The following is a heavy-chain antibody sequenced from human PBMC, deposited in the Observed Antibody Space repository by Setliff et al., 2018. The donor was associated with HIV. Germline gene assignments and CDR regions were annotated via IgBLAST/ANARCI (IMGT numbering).Heavy chain of an antibody. J-gene: IGHJ6*03. CDR2: INQSGST. D-gene: IGHD3-3*01. CDR3: ARGVNPTYYDFWSGNYMRKYYYSYMDV. CDR1: GRSLSGYY. V-gene: IGHV4-34*01. Sequence: SETLSLTCAVYGRSLSGYYWSWIRQPPGKGLEWIGEINQSGSTNYNPSLKSRVTISVDTSKNQFSLKLSSVTAADTAVYYCARGVNPTYYDFWSGNYMRKYYYSYMDVWGKGTTVTVSS.